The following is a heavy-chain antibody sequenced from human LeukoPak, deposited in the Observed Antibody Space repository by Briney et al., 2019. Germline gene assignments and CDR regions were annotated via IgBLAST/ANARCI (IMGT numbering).Heavy chain of an antibody. CDR1: GYTFTSYG. V-gene: IGHV1-18*01. CDR3: AKSYYYDNTGYWGAFDI. Sequence: ASVKVSCKASGYTFTSYGIGWVRQAPGQGLEWMGWISTYNGKRNYAQKFQDRVTMTTDTSTSTAYMELRSLRSDDTAIYHCAKSYYYDNTGYWGAFDIWGQGTMVTVSS. J-gene: IGHJ3*02. CDR2: ISTYNGKR. D-gene: IGHD3-22*01.